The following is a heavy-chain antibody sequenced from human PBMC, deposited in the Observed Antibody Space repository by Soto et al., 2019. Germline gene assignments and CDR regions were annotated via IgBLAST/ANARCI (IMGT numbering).Heavy chain of an antibody. V-gene: IGHV4-39*01. Sequence: SETLSLTCIVSGGYISSSIYYWGWIRQPPGKGLEWIGSMHYSGTTYYNPSLRSRLTISVDTSKNKFSLKLSSVTAADTAVYYCARHAGTQAWFEFDSWGPGTLVTVSS. J-gene: IGHJ4*02. D-gene: IGHD5-18*01. CDR3: ARHAGTQAWFEFDS. CDR1: GGYISSSIYY. CDR2: MHYSGTT.